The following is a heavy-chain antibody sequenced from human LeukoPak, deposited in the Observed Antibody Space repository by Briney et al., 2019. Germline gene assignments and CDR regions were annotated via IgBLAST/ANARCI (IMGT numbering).Heavy chain of an antibody. D-gene: IGHD3-10*01. CDR1: GFTFSNYG. V-gene: IGHV3-21*01. CDR3: ARNTITGYYYGMDV. Sequence: GGSLRLSCAASGFTFSNYGMNWVRQAPGKGLEWVSSISSESAYISYADSVKGRFTISRDNAKNSLYLQMNSLRAEDTAVFYCARNTITGYYYGMDVWGQGTTVTVSS. J-gene: IGHJ6*02. CDR2: ISSESAYI.